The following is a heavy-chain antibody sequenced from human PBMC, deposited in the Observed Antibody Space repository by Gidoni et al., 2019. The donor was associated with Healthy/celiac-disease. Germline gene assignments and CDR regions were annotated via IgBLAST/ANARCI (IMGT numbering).Heavy chain of an antibody. CDR2: IYYSGST. Sequence: QVQLQESVPGLVKHSETLSLTCTVSGGSISSYYWSWIRQPPGKGLEWIGYIYYSGSTNYNPSLKSRVTISVDTSKNQLSLKLSSVTAADTAVYYCARDTIFGVMGMDVWGQGTTVTVSS. D-gene: IGHD3-3*01. CDR1: GGSISSYY. CDR3: ARDTIFGVMGMDV. J-gene: IGHJ6*02. V-gene: IGHV4-59*01.